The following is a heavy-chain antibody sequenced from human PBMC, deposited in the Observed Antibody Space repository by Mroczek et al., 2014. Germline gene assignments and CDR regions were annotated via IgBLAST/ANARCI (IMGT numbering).Heavy chain of an antibody. Sequence: QVQLQQWGGRTVEAFGDPVPHLRCLWWVLQWLLLELDPPAPREGAGVDWGNQSYGSTNYNPSLKSRVTISVDTSKNQFSLKLSSVTAADTAVYYCARGPLFGVVDLPAPQEYFQHWGQGTLVTVSS. CDR3: ARGPLFGVVDLPAPQEYFQH. J-gene: IGHJ1*01. V-gene: IGHV4-34*01. CDR1: WVLQWLL. CDR2: QSYGST. D-gene: IGHD3-3*01.